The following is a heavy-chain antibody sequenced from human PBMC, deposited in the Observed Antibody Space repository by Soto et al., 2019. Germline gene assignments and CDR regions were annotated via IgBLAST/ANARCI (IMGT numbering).Heavy chain of an antibody. V-gene: IGHV4-34*01. Sequence: QVQLQQWGAGLLKPSETLSLTCAVYGGSFSGYYWSWIRQPPGKGLEWNGEINHSGSTNYNPSLKSRVTISVDTSKNQFSLKLSSVTAADTAVYYCARAATNHYYYYYHMDVWGKGTTVTVSS. CDR1: GGSFSGYY. CDR2: INHSGST. CDR3: ARAATNHYYYYYHMDV. D-gene: IGHD2-15*01. J-gene: IGHJ6*03.